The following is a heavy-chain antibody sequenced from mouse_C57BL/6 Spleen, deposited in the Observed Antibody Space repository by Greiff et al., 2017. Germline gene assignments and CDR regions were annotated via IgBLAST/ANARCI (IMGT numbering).Heavy chain of an antibody. CDR3: ASYDGYWYFDV. V-gene: IGHV3-6*01. D-gene: IGHD2-3*01. J-gene: IGHJ1*03. CDR1: GYSITSGYY. Sequence: ESGPGLVKPSQSLSLTCSVTGYSITSGYYWNWIRQFPGNKLEWMGYISYDGSNNYNPSLKNRISITRDTSKNQFFLKVNSGTTEDTATDYCASYDGYWYFDVWGTGTTVTVSS. CDR2: ISYDGSN.